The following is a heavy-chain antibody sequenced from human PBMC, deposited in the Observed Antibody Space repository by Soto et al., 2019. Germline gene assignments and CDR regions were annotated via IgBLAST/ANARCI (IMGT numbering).Heavy chain of an antibody. D-gene: IGHD4-4*01. CDR3: ARPRPTATSYDY. J-gene: IGHJ4*02. V-gene: IGHV4-61*08. CDR2: IYYSGST. Sequence: ETLSLTCTVSGGSISSGGSYWSWIRQPPGKGLEWNGYIYYSGSTNYNPSLKSRVTISVDTSKNQFSLKLSSVTAADTAVYYFARPRPTATSYDYSGQGTLVTVSA. CDR1: GGSISSGGSY.